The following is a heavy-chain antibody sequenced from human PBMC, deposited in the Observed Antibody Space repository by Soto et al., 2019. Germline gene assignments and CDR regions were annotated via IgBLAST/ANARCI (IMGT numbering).Heavy chain of an antibody. J-gene: IGHJ5*02. CDR2: IIPIFGTA. V-gene: IGHV1-69*12. Sequence: QVQLVQSGAEVKKPGSSVKVSCKASGGTFSSYAISWVRPAPGQGLEWMGGIIPIFGTANYAQKFQGRVTITADESTSTAYMELSSLRSEETAVYYCARVGGGNPTFGCFDPWGQGTLVTVSS. CDR1: GGTFSSYA. D-gene: IGHD2-15*01. CDR3: ARVGGGNPTFGCFDP.